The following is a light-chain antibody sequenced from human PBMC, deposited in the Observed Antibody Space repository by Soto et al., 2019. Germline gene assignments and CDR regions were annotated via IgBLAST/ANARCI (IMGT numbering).Light chain of an antibody. J-gene: IGKJ1*01. V-gene: IGKV1-5*01. Sequence: DIQLTQSPSTLSASVGDRVTITCRASQSLNNRLAWYQQKPGKAPKLLIYDASTLESGVSSRFSGSASGTEFTLTISNLESDDFATYYCQQYHRYSTFGQGTKVDIK. CDR1: QSLNNR. CDR2: DAS. CDR3: QQYHRYST.